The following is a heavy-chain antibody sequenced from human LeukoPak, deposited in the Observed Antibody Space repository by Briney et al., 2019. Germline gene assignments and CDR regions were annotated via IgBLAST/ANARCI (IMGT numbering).Heavy chain of an antibody. Sequence: TGGSLRLSCAASGFTFSSYAMSWVRQAPGKGLEWVSAISGSGGSTYYADSVKGRFTISRDNSKNTLYLQMNSLRAEDTAVYYCAKAKSGDYYYYMDVWGKGTTVTVSS. V-gene: IGHV3-23*01. CDR3: AKAKSGDYYYYMDV. CDR1: GFTFSSYA. J-gene: IGHJ6*03. CDR2: ISGSGGST.